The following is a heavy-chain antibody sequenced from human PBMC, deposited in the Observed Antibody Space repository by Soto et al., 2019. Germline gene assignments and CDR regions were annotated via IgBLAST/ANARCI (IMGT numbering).Heavy chain of an antibody. CDR3: ARDYSGYMDY. J-gene: IGHJ4*02. V-gene: IGHV3-21*01. CDR2: ISPSSSYI. Sequence: GWSLRLSCAASGFTFNTYNMNWVRQAPGKGLEWVSSISPSSSYIYYADSVRGRFTISRDNAKNSVHLQMNSLRAEDTALYYCARDYSGYMDYWGQGTLVTVSS. D-gene: IGHD5-12*01. CDR1: GFTFNTYN.